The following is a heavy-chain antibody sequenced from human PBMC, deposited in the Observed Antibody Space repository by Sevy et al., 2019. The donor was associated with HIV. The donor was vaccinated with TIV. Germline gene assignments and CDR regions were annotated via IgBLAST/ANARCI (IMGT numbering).Heavy chain of an antibody. Sequence: GGSLRLSCAASGFTFSSYAMNWVRQAPGKGLEWVSGLSGSGGSTNYAHSVKGLFTISRDNSKNTLYLQMSSLRAEDTAVYYCAKDRVWELGDAFDIWGQGTMVTVSS. CDR1: GFTFSSYA. CDR2: LSGSGGST. V-gene: IGHV3-23*01. CDR3: AKDRVWELGDAFDI. J-gene: IGHJ3*02. D-gene: IGHD6-13*01.